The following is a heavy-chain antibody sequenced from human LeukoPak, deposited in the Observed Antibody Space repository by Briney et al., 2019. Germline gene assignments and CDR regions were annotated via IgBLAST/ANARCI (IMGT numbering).Heavy chain of an antibody. D-gene: IGHD4-17*01. Sequence: GGSLRLSCAAPGIPYSSFGMHWLRQAPGKGLEWVAFIWYDGSNKYYADSVKGRFTISRDNSKNTLYLQMNSLTAEDTAVYYCARDGTVTAGPFDPWGGGTLVTVSS. CDR3: ARDGTVTAGPFDP. CDR2: IWYDGSNK. J-gene: IGHJ5*02. CDR1: GIPYSSFG. V-gene: IGHV3-33*01.